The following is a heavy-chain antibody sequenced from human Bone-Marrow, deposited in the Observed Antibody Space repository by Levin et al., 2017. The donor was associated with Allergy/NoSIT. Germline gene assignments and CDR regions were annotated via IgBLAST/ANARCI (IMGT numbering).Heavy chain of an antibody. J-gene: IGHJ4*02. Sequence: SVKVSCKASGGTFSSYAISWVRQAPGQGLEWMGGIIPIFGTANYAQKFQGRVTITADESTSTAYMELSSLRSEDTAVYYCARGVYSGYAIPFDYWGQGTLVTVSS. CDR3: ARGVYSGYAIPFDY. V-gene: IGHV1-69*13. CDR2: IIPIFGTA. D-gene: IGHD5-12*01. CDR1: GGTFSSYA.